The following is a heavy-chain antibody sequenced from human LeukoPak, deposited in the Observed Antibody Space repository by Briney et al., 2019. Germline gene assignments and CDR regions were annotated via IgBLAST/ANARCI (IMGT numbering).Heavy chain of an antibody. CDR2: IKSDGST. Sequence: GGSLRLSCAASGFTFSSYWMHWVRQAPGKGLVWVSRIKSDGSTRYADSVKGRFTISRDNAKNTVSLPMNSLRAEDTGVYYCARAPSEIGGYYPEYFRHWGQGTLFTVSP. CDR3: ARAPSEIGGYYPEYFRH. J-gene: IGHJ1*01. V-gene: IGHV3-74*01. CDR1: GFTFSSYW. D-gene: IGHD3-22*01.